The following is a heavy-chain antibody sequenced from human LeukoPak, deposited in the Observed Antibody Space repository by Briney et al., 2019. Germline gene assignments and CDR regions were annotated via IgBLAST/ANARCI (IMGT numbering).Heavy chain of an antibody. CDR2: INHSGST. D-gene: IGHD4-17*01. CDR1: GGSFSGYY. Sequence: SETLSLTCAVYGGSFSGYYWSWIRQPPGKGLEWIGEINHSGSTNYNPSLKSRVTISVDTSKNQFPLKLSSVTAADTAVYYCARGRTTPRYYYYGMDVWGQGTTVTVSS. J-gene: IGHJ6*02. V-gene: IGHV4-34*01. CDR3: ARGRTTPRYYYYGMDV.